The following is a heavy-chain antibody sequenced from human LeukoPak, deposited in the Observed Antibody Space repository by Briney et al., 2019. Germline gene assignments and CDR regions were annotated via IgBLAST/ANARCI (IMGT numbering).Heavy chain of an antibody. CDR2: ISTSSSYI. J-gene: IGHJ4*02. V-gene: IGHV3-21*01. CDR1: GFTFSNYA. Sequence: GGSLRLSCAASGFTFSNYAMSWVRQAPGKGLEWVSFISTSSSYIYYADSVKGRFTISRDNAKNSLYLQMNSLTAEDTAVYYCARESFAARWDWGQGTLVTVSS. CDR3: ARESFAARWD. D-gene: IGHD6-6*01.